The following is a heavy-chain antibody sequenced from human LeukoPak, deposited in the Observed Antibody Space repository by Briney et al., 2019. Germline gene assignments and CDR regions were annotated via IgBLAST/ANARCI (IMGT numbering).Heavy chain of an antibody. J-gene: IGHJ4*02. CDR2: IYYSGST. V-gene: IGHV4-59*01. CDR1: GGSISRYY. D-gene: IGHD3-22*01. Sequence: PSETLSLTCTVSGGSISRYYWSWIRQPPGKGLEWIGYIYYSGSTNYNPSPKSRVTISVDTSKNQFSLKLSSVTAADTAVYYCARGGEWRYYYDSSGYYPFDYWGQGTLVTVSS. CDR3: ARGGEWRYYYDSSGYYPFDY.